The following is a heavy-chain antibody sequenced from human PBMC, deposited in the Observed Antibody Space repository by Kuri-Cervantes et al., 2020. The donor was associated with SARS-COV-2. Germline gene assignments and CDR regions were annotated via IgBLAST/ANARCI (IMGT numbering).Heavy chain of an antibody. Sequence: SVKVSCKASGGTFSSYAISWVRQAPGQGLEWMGGIIPIFGTANYAQKFQGRVTITTDESTSTAYMELSSLRSEDTAVYYCASTQISYGGNSGSYWYFDLWGRGTLVTVSS. D-gene: IGHD4-23*01. CDR1: GGTFSSYA. J-gene: IGHJ2*01. CDR2: IIPIFGTA. V-gene: IGHV1-69*05. CDR3: ASTQISYGGNSGSYWYFDL.